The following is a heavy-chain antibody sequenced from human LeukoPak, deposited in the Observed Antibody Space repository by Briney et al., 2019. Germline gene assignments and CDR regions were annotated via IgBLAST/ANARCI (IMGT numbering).Heavy chain of an antibody. CDR3: AKGMPYYYYMDV. D-gene: IGHD2-2*01. Sequence: EGSLRLSCAASGLTFSSYDMSWVRQAPGKGLEWVSAITESGGSTYYADSVKGRFTISRDNSKNTLYLQVNSLRAEDTALYYCAKGMPYYYYMDVWGKGTTVTVSS. J-gene: IGHJ6*03. CDR1: GLTFSSYD. V-gene: IGHV3-23*01. CDR2: ITESGGST.